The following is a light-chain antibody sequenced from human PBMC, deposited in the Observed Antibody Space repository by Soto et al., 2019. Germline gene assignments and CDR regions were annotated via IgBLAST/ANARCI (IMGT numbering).Light chain of an antibody. J-gene: IGKJ1*01. CDR2: SAS. CDR3: QQSYIRPWT. V-gene: IGKV1-39*01. CDR1: QSIGTY. Sequence: DIQMTQSPSSLSASVGDRVTITCRASQSIGTYLNWYKQRPGKAPEHLIHSASTLQSGVPSRVSGSGSETDFTLSIGSLRPEDFATYFCQQSYIRPWTFGQGTKVEIK.